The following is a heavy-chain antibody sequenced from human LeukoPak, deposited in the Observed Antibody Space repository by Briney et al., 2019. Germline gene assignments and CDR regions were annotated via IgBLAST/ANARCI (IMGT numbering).Heavy chain of an antibody. J-gene: IGHJ4*02. D-gene: IGHD2-2*02. CDR1: GGIFSSYA. V-gene: IGHV1-69*01. CDR2: IIPIFGTA. CDR3: ATCARNFYCYRFDY. Sequence: ASVKVSCKASGGIFSSYAISWVRQATGQGLEWMGGIIPIFGTANYAQKFQGRVTITADESTSTAYMELSSLRSEDTAVYYCATCARNFYCYRFDYWGQGTLVTVSS.